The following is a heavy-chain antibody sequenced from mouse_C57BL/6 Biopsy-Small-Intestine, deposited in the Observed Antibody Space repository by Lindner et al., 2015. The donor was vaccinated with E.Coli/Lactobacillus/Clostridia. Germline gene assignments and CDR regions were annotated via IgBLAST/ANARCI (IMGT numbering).Heavy chain of an antibody. D-gene: IGHD2-1*01. J-gene: IGHJ3*01. CDR2: INPGSGGT. Sequence: VQLQESGAELVRPGTSVKVSCKASGYAFSNFLIEWVKQRPGQGLEWIGVINPGSGGTDYNEKFKAKATLTADKSSTTAYIQLSSLTSEDSAVYLCATYGNFAYWGQGTLVTVSA. CDR1: GYAFSNFL. CDR3: ATYGNFAY. V-gene: IGHV1-54*01.